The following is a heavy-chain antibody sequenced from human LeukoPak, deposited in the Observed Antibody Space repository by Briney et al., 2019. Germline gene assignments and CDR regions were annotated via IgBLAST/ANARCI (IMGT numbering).Heavy chain of an antibody. V-gene: IGHV3-7*01. CDR3: AKEGAYPIITYDS. CDR2: IKQDGSEK. CDR1: GFTFSNYW. Sequence: GGSLRLSCGASGFTFSNYWMNWVRPAPGKGLEWVANIKQDGSEKYYVDSVKGRFTVSRDNAKNSLYLQMNSLRAEDTAVYYCAKEGAYPIITYDSWGQGTLVTVSS. J-gene: IGHJ5*01. D-gene: IGHD3-10*01.